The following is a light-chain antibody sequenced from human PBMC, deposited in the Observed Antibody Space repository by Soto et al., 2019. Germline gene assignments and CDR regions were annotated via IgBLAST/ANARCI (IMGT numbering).Light chain of an antibody. V-gene: IGKV1-5*01. CDR3: QQYNSYSFT. J-gene: IGKJ3*01. Sequence: DIQVTQSPSTLSASVGDRVTITCRASQSISSWLAWYQQKPGKAPKLLIYDASSLESGVPSRFSGSGSGTEFTLTISSLQPDDFATYYCQQYNSYSFTFGPGTKVDI. CDR1: QSISSW. CDR2: DAS.